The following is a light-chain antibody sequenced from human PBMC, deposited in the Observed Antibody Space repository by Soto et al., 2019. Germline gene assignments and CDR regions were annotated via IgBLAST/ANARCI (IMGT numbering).Light chain of an antibody. Sequence: EKVMTQSPATPSVSPGERATLSCRASQSVRSNLAWYQQKPGQALRLLIYDASTRATGIPARFSGSGSGTEFTLIISSLQSEDFAVYYCQQYNEWPLTFGGGTKVEIK. V-gene: IGKV3-15*01. J-gene: IGKJ4*01. CDR2: DAS. CDR3: QQYNEWPLT. CDR1: QSVRSN.